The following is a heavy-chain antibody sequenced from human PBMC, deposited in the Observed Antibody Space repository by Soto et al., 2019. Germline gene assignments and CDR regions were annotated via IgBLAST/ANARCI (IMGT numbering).Heavy chain of an antibody. CDR1: GVSMRKYY. D-gene: IGHD3-16*01. CDR3: ARTVGAAYYFDF. Sequence: VHLQESRTRLVKLSETLPLPCNVSGVSMRKYYWSWVRQPDGKGLEWIGRIWTSGSTNYNPSLKSRVTMSIDTSNKHFSLDLKSVTAADTAVYYCARTVGAAYYFDFWGQGVLVTVSS. J-gene: IGHJ4*02. V-gene: IGHV4-4*07. CDR2: IWTSGST.